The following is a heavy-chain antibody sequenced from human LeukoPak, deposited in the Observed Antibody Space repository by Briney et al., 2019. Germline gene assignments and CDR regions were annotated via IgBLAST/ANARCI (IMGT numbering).Heavy chain of an antibody. CDR2: ISGSGGST. CDR3: AKDGSGYSSSWYLGYFDY. J-gene: IGHJ4*02. V-gene: IGHV3-23*01. CDR1: GFTFSSYA. D-gene: IGHD6-13*01. Sequence: PGGSLRLSCAASGFTFSSYAMSWVGQAPGKGLEGVSAISGSGGSTYYAHSVKGRFTISRDNSKNTLYLQMNSLRAEDTAVYYCAKDGSGYSSSWYLGYFDYWGQGTLVTVSS.